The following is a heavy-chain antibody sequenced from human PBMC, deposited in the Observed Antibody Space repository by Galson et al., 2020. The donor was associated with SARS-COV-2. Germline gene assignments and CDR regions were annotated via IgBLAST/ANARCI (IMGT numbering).Heavy chain of an antibody. Sequence: GESLKISCAASGFTFSSYSMNWVRQAPGMGLEWVSYSSSSSSTIYYADSVKGRFTISRDNAKNSLYLQMNSLRAEDTAVYYCARDEYYGSGSYYPYYYGMDVWGQGTTVTVSS. CDR1: GFTFSSYS. J-gene: IGHJ6*02. CDR3: ARDEYYGSGSYYPYYYGMDV. CDR2: SSSSSSTI. V-gene: IGHV3-48*01. D-gene: IGHD3-10*01.